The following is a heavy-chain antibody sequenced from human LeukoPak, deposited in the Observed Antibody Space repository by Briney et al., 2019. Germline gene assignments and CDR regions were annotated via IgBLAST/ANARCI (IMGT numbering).Heavy chain of an antibody. Sequence: SETLSLTCAVYGGSFSGYYWSWIRQPPGKGLEWIGEINHSGSTNYNPSLKSRVTISVDTSKNQFSLKLSSVTAADTAVYYCARVGSITMIVVDDENWFDPWGQGTLVTVSS. CDR1: GGSFSGYY. D-gene: IGHD3-22*01. CDR3: ARVGSITMIVVDDENWFDP. V-gene: IGHV4-34*01. J-gene: IGHJ5*02. CDR2: INHSGST.